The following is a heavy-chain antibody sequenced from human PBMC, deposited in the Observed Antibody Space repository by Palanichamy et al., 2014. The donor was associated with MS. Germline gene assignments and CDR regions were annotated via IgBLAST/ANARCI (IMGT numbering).Heavy chain of an antibody. CDR1: GFTFSTYW. D-gene: IGHD4-17*01. Sequence: EVQLEESGGGLVQPGGSLRLSCVASGFTFSTYWMSWVRQAPGKGLEWVANIKQDGSEKSYVESVKGRFTISRDNAKNSLYLQMNSLRAEDTAMHYCARPEYGDYVGRGDDAFHIWGQGTMVTVSS. J-gene: IGHJ3*02. V-gene: IGHV3-7*01. CDR2: IKQDGSEK. CDR3: ARPEYGDYVGRGDDAFHI.